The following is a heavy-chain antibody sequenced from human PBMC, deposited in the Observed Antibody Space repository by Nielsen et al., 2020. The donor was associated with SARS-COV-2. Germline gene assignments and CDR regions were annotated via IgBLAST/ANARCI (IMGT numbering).Heavy chain of an antibody. D-gene: IGHD2-15*01. Sequence: GESLKISCQGSGYTFTNSWITWMRQMPGKGLEWLGRIDPRDSYTNYSPSFQGHVTISVDKSISTAYLQWSSLKASDTAMYYCARFLGYCTGGSCATDFYYYAMDVWGQGTTVTISS. CDR3: ARFLGYCTGGSCATDFYYYAMDV. CDR2: IDPRDSYT. CDR1: GYTFTNSW. J-gene: IGHJ6*02. V-gene: IGHV5-10-1*01.